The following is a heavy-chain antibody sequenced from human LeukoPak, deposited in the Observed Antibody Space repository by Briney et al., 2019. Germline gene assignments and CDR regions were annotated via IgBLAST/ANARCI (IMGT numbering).Heavy chain of an antibody. V-gene: IGHV4-59*01. D-gene: IGHD6-13*01. Sequence: SETLSLTCSVSGGSIHSYYWTWIRQPPAKGLEWIGYISHGGSAHYNPSLRSRVTMSIDTSKNHFSLRLTSVTAADTAMYYCARYSGSRWYGDLYYYYYMDVWGKGTTVTVSS. CDR2: ISHGGSA. CDR3: ARYSGSRWYGDLYYYYYMDV. CDR1: GGSIHSYY. J-gene: IGHJ6*03.